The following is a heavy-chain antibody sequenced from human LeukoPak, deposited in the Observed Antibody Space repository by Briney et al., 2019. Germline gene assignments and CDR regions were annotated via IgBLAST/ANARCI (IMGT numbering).Heavy chain of an antibody. Sequence: GGSLRLSCAASGFTVSSNYMNWVRQAPGKGLEWVSVIYSGATTYYADSVKGRFTISRDNSKNTLYLQMNSLRAEDTAVYYCARRKTIFGVVHGIDYWGQGTLVTVSS. CDR3: ARRKTIFGVVHGIDY. V-gene: IGHV3-53*01. J-gene: IGHJ4*02. D-gene: IGHD3-3*01. CDR2: IYSGATT. CDR1: GFTVSSNY.